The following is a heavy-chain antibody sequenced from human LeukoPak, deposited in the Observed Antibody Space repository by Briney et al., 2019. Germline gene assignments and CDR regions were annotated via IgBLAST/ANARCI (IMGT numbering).Heavy chain of an antibody. J-gene: IGHJ2*01. CDR2: IKQDGSEK. CDR1: GFTFNRYW. D-gene: IGHD1-14*01. V-gene: IGHV3-7*01. CDR3: ARVSESEWSFDL. Sequence: GGSLRLSCAASGFTFNRYWMSWVRQAPGKGLEWVANIKQDGSEKYYVDSVKGRFTISRDNAKNSLYLQMNSLRAEDTAVYYCARVSESEWSFDLWGRGTLVTVSS.